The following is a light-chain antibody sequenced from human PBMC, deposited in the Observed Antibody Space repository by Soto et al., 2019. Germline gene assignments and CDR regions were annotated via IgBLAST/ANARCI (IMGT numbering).Light chain of an antibody. CDR2: GAS. CDR3: QHYNNWPFT. CDR1: QSVSSN. Sequence: EIVMTQSPATLSVSLGERATLSCRASQSVSSNLAWYQQKPGQAPTLLIYGASARATGIPARFSGSGSGTEFTLTISSLQSEDFAVYYCQHYNNWPFTFGQGTKLE. V-gene: IGKV3-15*01. J-gene: IGKJ2*01.